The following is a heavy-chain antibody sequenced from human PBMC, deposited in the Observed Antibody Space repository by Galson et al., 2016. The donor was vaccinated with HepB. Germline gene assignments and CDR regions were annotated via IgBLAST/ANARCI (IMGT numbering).Heavy chain of an antibody. CDR3: ARDPGVAAAGHYNGLDV. D-gene: IGHD6-13*01. Sequence: SVKVSCKASGDTFSGYAISWVRQAPGQGLEWMGGIIPIFGTTNYDQQFQGRVTITADESTSTAYMELSSLRSEDTAVYYCARDPGVAAAGHYNGLDVWGQGTTVTVSS. V-gene: IGHV1-69*13. J-gene: IGHJ6*02. CDR1: GDTFSGYA. CDR2: IIPIFGTT.